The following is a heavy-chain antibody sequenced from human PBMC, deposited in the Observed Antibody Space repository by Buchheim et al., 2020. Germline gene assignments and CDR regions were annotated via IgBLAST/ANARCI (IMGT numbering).Heavy chain of an antibody. CDR2: IYYSGST. V-gene: IGHV4-39*07. CDR1: GGSISSSSYY. J-gene: IGHJ6*02. D-gene: IGHD3-3*01. Sequence: QLQLQESGPGLVKPSETLSLTCTVSGGSISSSSYYWGWIRQPPGKGLGWIGSIYYSGSTYYNPSLKSRVTISVEKSKNHLLLKLSSVTAADTAVYYCAREIYDFWSGFPAGGMDVWGQGTT. CDR3: AREIYDFWSGFPAGGMDV.